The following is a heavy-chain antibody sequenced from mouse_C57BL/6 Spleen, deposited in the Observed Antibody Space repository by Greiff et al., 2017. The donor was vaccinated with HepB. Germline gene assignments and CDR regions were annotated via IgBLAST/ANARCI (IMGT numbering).Heavy chain of an antibody. Sequence: DVQLQESGPELVKPGASVKIPCKASGYTFTDYNMDWVKQSHGKSLEWIGDINPNNGGTIYNQKFKGKATLTVDKSSSTAYMELRSLTSEDTAVYYCARKEFYYGNYAYWGQGTLVTVSA. CDR1: GYTFTDYN. CDR2: INPNNGGT. V-gene: IGHV1-18*01. D-gene: IGHD2-1*01. CDR3: ARKEFYYGNYAY. J-gene: IGHJ3*01.